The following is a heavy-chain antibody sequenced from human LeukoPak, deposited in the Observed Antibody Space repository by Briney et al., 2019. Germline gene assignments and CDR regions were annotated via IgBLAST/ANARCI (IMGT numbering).Heavy chain of an antibody. V-gene: IGHV3-11*04. Sequence: GGSLRLSCAASGFTFSDYYMSWIRQAPGKGLEWVSYISSSGSTIYYADSVKGRFTISRDNAKNSLYLQMNSLRAEDTALYYCARGVASYDILTGYYSPYGAFDIWGQGTMVTVSS. CDR1: GFTFSDYY. D-gene: IGHD3-9*01. CDR3: ARGVASYDILTGYYSPYGAFDI. CDR2: ISSSGSTI. J-gene: IGHJ3*02.